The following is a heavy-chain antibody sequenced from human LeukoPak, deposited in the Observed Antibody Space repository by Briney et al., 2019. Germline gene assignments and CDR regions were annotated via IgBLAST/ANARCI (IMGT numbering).Heavy chain of an antibody. J-gene: IGHJ4*02. Sequence: SETLSLTCTVSGGSISSYYWSWIRQPAGKGLEWIGRIYTSGSTNYNPSLKSRVTIPVDKSKNQFSLKLSSVTAADTAVYYCARVSLRNYFDYWGQGTLVTVSS. V-gene: IGHV4-4*07. CDR3: ARVSLRNYFDY. CDR2: IYTSGST. CDR1: GGSISSYY. D-gene: IGHD3-22*01.